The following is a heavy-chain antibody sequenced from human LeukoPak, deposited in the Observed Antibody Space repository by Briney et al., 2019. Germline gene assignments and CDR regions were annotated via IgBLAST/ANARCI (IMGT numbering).Heavy chain of an antibody. V-gene: IGHV1-2*02. D-gene: IGHD3-10*01. CDR3: ARDSGEVPDY. CDR2: INPNNGGT. J-gene: IGHJ4*02. Sequence: ASVKVSCKASGYIFTGYYMHWVRQAPGQGLEWMGWINPNNGGTKYAQNFQGRVTMTRDTSISTAYMELDRLRFDDTAVYYCARDSGEVPDYWGQGTLVTVSS. CDR1: GYIFTGYY.